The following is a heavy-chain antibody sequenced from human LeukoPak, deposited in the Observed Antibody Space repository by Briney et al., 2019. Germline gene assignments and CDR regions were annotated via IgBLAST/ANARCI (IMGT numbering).Heavy chain of an antibody. CDR1: GFTFSTYN. Sequence: GGSLRLSCEASGFTFSTYNMNWVRQAPGKRLEWVSSITSSSSYAYYADSVKGRFTISRDNSKNTLYLQMNSLRAEDTAVYYCAKDRCSNGIGCYYYYMDVWGKGTTVTISS. J-gene: IGHJ6*03. CDR2: ITSSSSYA. V-gene: IGHV3-21*04. D-gene: IGHD2-8*01. CDR3: AKDRCSNGIGCYYYYMDV.